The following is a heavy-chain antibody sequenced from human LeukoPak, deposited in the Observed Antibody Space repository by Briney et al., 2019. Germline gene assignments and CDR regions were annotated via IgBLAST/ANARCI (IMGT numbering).Heavy chain of an antibody. V-gene: IGHV1-69*13. CDR2: IIPVFKTT. J-gene: IGHJ4*02. CDR3: ARGGAYCGGDCFFLDC. D-gene: IGHD2-21*02. Sequence: AAVKVSCKASGGSFRSYAISWVRQAPGQGLEWMGGIIPVFKTTNYAQKFQGRVTISADLSTSTAYMELSSLRSDDTAFYYCARGGAYCGGDCFFLDCWGQGTLVTVSS. CDR1: GGSFRSYA.